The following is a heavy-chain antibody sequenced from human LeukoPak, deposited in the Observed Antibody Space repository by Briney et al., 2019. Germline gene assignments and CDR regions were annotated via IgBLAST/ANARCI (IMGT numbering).Heavy chain of an antibody. CDR2: IIPILGIA. CDR3: ARGTYYYDSSGRLNAFDI. D-gene: IGHD3-22*01. V-gene: IGHV1-69*04. CDR1: GGTFSSYA. J-gene: IGHJ3*02. Sequence: SVKVSCKASGGTFSSYAISWVRQAPGQGLEWMGRIIPILGIANYAQKFQGRVTITAGKSTSTAYMELSSLRSEDTAVYYCARGTYYYDSSGRLNAFDIWGQGTMVTVSS.